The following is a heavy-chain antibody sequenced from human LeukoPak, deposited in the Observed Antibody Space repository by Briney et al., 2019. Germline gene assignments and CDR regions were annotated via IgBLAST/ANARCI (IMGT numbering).Heavy chain of an antibody. Sequence: PGGSLRLSCAASGFTFSNYAMNWVRQAPGKGLEWVSGISVSGGSTFYADPVRGRFTVSRDNSKNTLYLQMSSLRSEDTAVYYCAKDQGFSSGWYDLDFWGQGTLVTVSS. J-gene: IGHJ4*02. V-gene: IGHV3-23*01. CDR2: ISVSGGST. D-gene: IGHD6-19*01. CDR1: GFTFSNYA. CDR3: AKDQGFSSGWYDLDF.